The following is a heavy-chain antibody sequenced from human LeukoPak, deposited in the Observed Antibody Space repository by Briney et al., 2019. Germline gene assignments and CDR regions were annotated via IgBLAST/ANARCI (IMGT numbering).Heavy chain of an antibody. J-gene: IGHJ4*02. Sequence: KPSETLSLTCAVSGHSIRSDCYWGWIRQPPGKGLEWIGSIYQSGSTHYNPSLKSRVTISIDTSKNQFSLKLSSMTAADTAVYYCARNSSWYFDYWGQGTLVTVSS. CDR1: GHSIRSDCY. D-gene: IGHD6-13*01. CDR2: IYQSGST. V-gene: IGHV4-38-2*01. CDR3: ARNSSWYFDY.